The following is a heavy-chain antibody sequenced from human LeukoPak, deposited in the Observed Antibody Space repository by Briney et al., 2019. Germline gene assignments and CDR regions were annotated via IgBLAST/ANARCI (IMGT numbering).Heavy chain of an antibody. CDR1: GFTFSSYS. CDR2: IGSSGSPI. V-gene: IGHV3-48*01. CDR3: AIDPFYYGSGIYSDY. D-gene: IGHD3-10*01. J-gene: IGHJ4*02. Sequence: GGSLRLSCAASGFTFSSYSMNWVRQAPGKGLEWLSYIGSSGSPIYYADSVKGRFTISRDNANSLLYLQINNLRAEDTAVYYCAIDPFYYGSGIYSDYWGQGTLVTVSS.